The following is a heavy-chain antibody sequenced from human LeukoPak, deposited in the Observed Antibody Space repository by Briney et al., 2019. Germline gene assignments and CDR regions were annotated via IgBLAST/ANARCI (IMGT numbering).Heavy chain of an antibody. V-gene: IGHV4-4*07. CDR3: ARDFESYDSPGGVYY. D-gene: IGHD3-22*01. CDR2: IYTSGST. J-gene: IGHJ4*02. Sequence: SKTLSLTCTVSGGSISSYYWSWIRQPAGKGLEWIGRIYTSGSTNYNPSLKSRVTMSVDTSKNQFSLKLSSVTAADTAVYYCARDFESYDSPGGVYYWGQGTLVTVSS. CDR1: GGSISSYY.